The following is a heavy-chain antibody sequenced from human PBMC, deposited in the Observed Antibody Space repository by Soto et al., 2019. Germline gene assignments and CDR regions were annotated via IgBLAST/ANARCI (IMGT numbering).Heavy chain of an antibody. CDR3: VRGSNGWSGIDY. CDR1: GFTFSNYW. Sequence: EVQLVESGGGLVQPGGSLGLSCTASGFTFSNYWMYWVRQAPGKGLVWVSRISGDGSSTNYEDSVKGRFTISRDNAKNTLYLKMNSLRAEDTAVYHWVRGSNGWSGIDYWGQGILVTVS. J-gene: IGHJ4*02. CDR2: ISGDGSST. D-gene: IGHD6-19*01. V-gene: IGHV3-74*01.